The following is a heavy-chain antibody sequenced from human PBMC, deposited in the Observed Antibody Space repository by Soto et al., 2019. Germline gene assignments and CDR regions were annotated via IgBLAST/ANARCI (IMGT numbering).Heavy chain of an antibody. CDR3: AKGDNLGPKTGYAFDP. V-gene: IGHV6-1*01. D-gene: IGHD5-12*01. CDR1: GDSVSSNTAS. Sequence: SRTLSLTCVISGDSVSSNTASWNWIRQSPSRGLEWLGRTYFRSKWYNDYAVSVKSRIIINPDTSNNQFSLQLNSVTPEDTAVYFCAKGDNLGPKTGYAFDPWGQGIMVTAPQ. CDR2: TYFRSKWYN. J-gene: IGHJ5*02.